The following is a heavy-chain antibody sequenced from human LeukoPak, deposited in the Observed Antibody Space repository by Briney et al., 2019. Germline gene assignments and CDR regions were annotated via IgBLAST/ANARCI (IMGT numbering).Heavy chain of an antibody. CDR2: IRSKANSYAT. V-gene: IGHV3-73*01. CDR3: TTSDWNYYYYMDV. CDR1: GFTFSGSA. Sequence: GGSLRLSCAASGFTFSGSAMHWVRQASGKGLEWVGRIRSKANSYATAYAASVKGRFTISRDDSKNTAYLQMNSLKTEDTAVYYCTTSDWNYYYYMDVWGKGTTVTVSS. D-gene: IGHD2-2*01. J-gene: IGHJ6*03.